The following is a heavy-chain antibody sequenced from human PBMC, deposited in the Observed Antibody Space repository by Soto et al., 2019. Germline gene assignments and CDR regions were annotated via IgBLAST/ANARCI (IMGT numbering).Heavy chain of an antibody. CDR3: ARDLDYGSGSYRNYYGMDV. Sequence: SQTLSLTCAISGDGVSSNSAAWNWIRQSPSRGLEWLGRTYYRSKWYNDYAVSVKSRITINPDTSKNQFSLQLNSVTPEDTAVYYCARDLDYGSGSYRNYYGMDVWGQGTTVTVSS. V-gene: IGHV6-1*01. CDR1: GDGVSSNSAA. J-gene: IGHJ6*02. D-gene: IGHD3-10*01. CDR2: TYYRSKWYN.